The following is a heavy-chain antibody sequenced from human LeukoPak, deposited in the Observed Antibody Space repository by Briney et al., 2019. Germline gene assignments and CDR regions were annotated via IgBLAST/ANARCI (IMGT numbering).Heavy chain of an antibody. V-gene: IGHV3-11*04. CDR2: ISSSGSTI. CDR3: ARVLTEGVVRGVIRD. D-gene: IGHD3-10*01. J-gene: IGHJ4*02. Sequence: GGSLRLSCAASGFTFSDYYMSWIRQAPGKGLEWVSYISSSGSTIYYADSVKGRFTISRDNAKNSLYLQMNSLRAEDTAVYYCARVLTEGVVRGVIRDWGQGTLVTVSS. CDR1: GFTFSDYY.